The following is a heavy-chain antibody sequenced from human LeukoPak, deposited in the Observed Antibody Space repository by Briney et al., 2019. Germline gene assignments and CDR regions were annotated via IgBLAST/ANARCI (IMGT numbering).Heavy chain of an antibody. CDR1: GYTFTSYY. CDR2: INPSGGST. CDR3: ARDGGDGYNFYY. Sequence: GASVTDSFKASGYTFTSYYMHWVRQAPGQGLEWMGIINPSGGSTSYAQKFQGRVTMTRDTSISTAYMELSRLRSDDTAVYYCARDGGDGYNFYYWGQGTLVTVSS. V-gene: IGHV1-46*01. J-gene: IGHJ4*02. D-gene: IGHD5-24*01.